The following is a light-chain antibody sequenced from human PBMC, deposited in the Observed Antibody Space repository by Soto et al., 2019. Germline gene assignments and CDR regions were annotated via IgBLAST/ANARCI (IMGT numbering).Light chain of an antibody. J-gene: IGKJ5*01. CDR1: QSISSY. V-gene: IGKV1-39*01. CDR2: AAS. Sequence: DIQMTQSPSSLSASVGDRVTITCRASQSISSYLNWYQQKPGKAPKLLIYAASSLQSGVPSRFSGSGSGTDFTLTISRLEPEDFAIYYCQQCGESPNTFGQGTRLEIK. CDR3: QQCGESPNT.